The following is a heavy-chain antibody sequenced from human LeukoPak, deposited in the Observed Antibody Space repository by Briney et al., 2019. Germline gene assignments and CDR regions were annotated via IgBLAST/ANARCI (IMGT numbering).Heavy chain of an antibody. V-gene: IGHV1-18*01. CDR3: ARVGYYSGSWSQRCLDY. CDR1: GYTFTSYG. CDR2: SSVYDGNT. D-gene: IGHD3-10*01. J-gene: IGHJ4*02. Sequence: ASVKVSCKTSGYTFTSYGVTWVRQAPGQGLEWMGWSSVYDGNTYYAQNFQGRLTMTTDTPTSTGHMELRSLRSDDTAVYYCARVGYYSGSWSQRCLDYWGQGTLVTVSS.